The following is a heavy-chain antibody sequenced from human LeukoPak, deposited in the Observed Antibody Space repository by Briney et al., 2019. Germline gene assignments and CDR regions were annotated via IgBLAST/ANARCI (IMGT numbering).Heavy chain of an antibody. CDR3: ARPSSGCCYFDY. J-gene: IGHJ4*02. Sequence: ASVKVSCKASGGTFSSYAISWVRQAPGQGLEWMGGIIPIFGTANYAQKFQGRVTITTDESTSTAYMELSSLRSEDTAVYYCARPSSGCCYFDYRGQGTLVTVPS. V-gene: IGHV1-69*05. CDR1: GGTFSSYA. CDR2: IIPIFGTA. D-gene: IGHD6-19*01.